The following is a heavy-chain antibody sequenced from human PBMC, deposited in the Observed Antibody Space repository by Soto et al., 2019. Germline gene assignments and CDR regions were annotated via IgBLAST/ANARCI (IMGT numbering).Heavy chain of an antibody. CDR3: AKGQITSIVVVPAAMLRLDY. Sequence: PGGSLRLSCAASGFTFSSYAMSWVRRAPGEGLEWVSAINGSGDSTYYADYVKGRFTISRDNSKNTLYLQMNSLRAEDTAVYYCAKGQITSIVVVPAAMLRLDYWGQGT. V-gene: IGHV3-23*01. J-gene: IGHJ4*02. CDR1: GFTFSSYA. CDR2: INGSGDST. D-gene: IGHD2-2*01.